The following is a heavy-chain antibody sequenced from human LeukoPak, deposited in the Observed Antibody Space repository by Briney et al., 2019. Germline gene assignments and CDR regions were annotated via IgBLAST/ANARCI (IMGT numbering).Heavy chain of an antibody. V-gene: IGHV3-73*01. Sequence: PGGSLKLSCAASGFTFSGSAMHWVRQASGKGLEWVGRIRSKANSYATAYAASVKGRFTISRDDSKNTAYLQMNSLKTEDTAVYYCTRTIRVWSRFDPWGQGTLVTVSS. CDR1: GFTFSGSA. CDR3: TRTIRVWSRFDP. D-gene: IGHD5-24*01. CDR2: IRSKANSYAT. J-gene: IGHJ5*02.